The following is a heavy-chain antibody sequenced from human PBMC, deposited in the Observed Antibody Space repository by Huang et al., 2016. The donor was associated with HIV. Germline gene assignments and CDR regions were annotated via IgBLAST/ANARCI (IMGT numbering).Heavy chain of an antibody. D-gene: IGHD4-17*01. V-gene: IGHV1-8*02. Sequence: VHLVQSGAEVKKPGASVKVSCKAAGYTFTNYDINVLLPAPGRGLEWMGWRNPNTGNTGFAQSCQCRVTMTRKTSITTAYMELTSLTSEDTAVYYCARSAYGDLDYWGLGTLVIVSS. CDR1: GYTFTNYD. J-gene: IGHJ4*02. CDR3: ARSAYGDLDY. CDR2: RNPNTGNT.